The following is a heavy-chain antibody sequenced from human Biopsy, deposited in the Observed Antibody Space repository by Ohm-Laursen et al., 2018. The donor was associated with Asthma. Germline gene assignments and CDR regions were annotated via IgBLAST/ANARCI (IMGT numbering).Heavy chain of an antibody. D-gene: IGHD3-10*01. CDR3: ARDMGAGPNQPPSGSGSSHLYGMDV. V-gene: IGHV3-9*01. CDR2: ISWNSGTI. CDR1: GFSFDDYA. Sequence: SLRLSCAAPGFSFDDYAMFWVRQAPGKGLEWVSGISWNSGTIGYADSVKGLFTISRDNAKNSLYLQMNSLGPEDTAVYYCARDMGAGPNQPPSGSGSSHLYGMDVWGQGTTVTVSS. J-gene: IGHJ6*02.